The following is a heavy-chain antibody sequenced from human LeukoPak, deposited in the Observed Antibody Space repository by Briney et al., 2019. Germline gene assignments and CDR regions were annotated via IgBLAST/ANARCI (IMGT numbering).Heavy chain of an antibody. CDR1: GFSFSSST. J-gene: IGHJ3*02. CDR2: ISSSGSSI. Sequence: GGSLRLSCAASGFSFSSSTINWVRQAPGRGLEWVSSISSSGSSIYYADSVKGRFTISRDNAKNSLYLQINSLRAEDTAVYYCARDSYWLGGTIGAFDIWGQGTMVTVSS. V-gene: IGHV3-21*01. D-gene: IGHD3-10*01. CDR3: ARDSYWLGGTIGAFDI.